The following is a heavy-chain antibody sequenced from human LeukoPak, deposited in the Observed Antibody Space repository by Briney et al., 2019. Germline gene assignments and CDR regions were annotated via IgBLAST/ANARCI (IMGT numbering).Heavy chain of an antibody. Sequence: GGSLRLSCVASGFTFSSYAMTWVRQAPGKGLEWVSGISGSGSDTYYADSVKGRFTISRDNSKNTLYLQLNSLRAEDTAVYYCAKGYSSGWANWLDPWGQGTLVTVSS. CDR1: GFTFSSYA. J-gene: IGHJ5*02. CDR2: ISGSGSDT. CDR3: AKGYSSGWANWLDP. V-gene: IGHV3-23*01. D-gene: IGHD6-19*01.